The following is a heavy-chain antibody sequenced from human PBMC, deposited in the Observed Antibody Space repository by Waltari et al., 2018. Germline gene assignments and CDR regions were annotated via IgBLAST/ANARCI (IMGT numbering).Heavy chain of an antibody. CDR3: ARHPQEQWPFEY. D-gene: IGHD6-19*01. CDR1: GGSISSSSYY. J-gene: IGHJ4*02. CDR2: ICYSGGT. Sequence: QLQLQESVPGLVKPSETLSLTCTVYGGSISSSSYYWGWIRQPPGKGLEWIGSICYSGGTYFNPSLKHPVTISLDTSKTLFSLTLRSVTAADTAVYYCARHPQEQWPFEYWGQGTLVTVSS. V-gene: IGHV4-39*01.